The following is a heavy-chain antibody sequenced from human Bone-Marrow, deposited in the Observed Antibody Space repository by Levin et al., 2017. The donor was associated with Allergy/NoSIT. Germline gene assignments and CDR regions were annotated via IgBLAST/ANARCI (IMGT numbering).Heavy chain of an antibody. V-gene: IGHV7-4-1*02. Sequence: GASVKVSCKASGYTFTSYAMNWVRQAPGQGLEWMGWINTNTGNPTYAQGFTGRFVFSLDTSVSTAYLQISSLKAEDTAVYYCARIPSRPWWDLVPPYYDYGMDVWGQGTTVTVSS. J-gene: IGHJ6*02. CDR2: INTNTGNP. D-gene: IGHD1-26*01. CDR3: ARIPSRPWWDLVPPYYDYGMDV. CDR1: GYTFTSYA.